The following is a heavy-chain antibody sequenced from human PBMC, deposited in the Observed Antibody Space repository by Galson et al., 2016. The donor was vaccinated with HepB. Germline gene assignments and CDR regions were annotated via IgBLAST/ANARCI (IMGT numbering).Heavy chain of an antibody. Sequence: SLRLSCAASGFSFSNFAMRWVRQAPGKGLEWVAAIRCDGGAAYYADSVKGRFTISRDNSKNTVILQMNSLRADDSAVYNCVKHSGVDRNYFDDWGQGTRVTVSS. D-gene: IGHD6-19*01. CDR1: GFSFSNFA. V-gene: IGHV3-23*01. CDR2: IRCDGGAA. CDR3: VKHSGVDRNYFDD. J-gene: IGHJ4*02.